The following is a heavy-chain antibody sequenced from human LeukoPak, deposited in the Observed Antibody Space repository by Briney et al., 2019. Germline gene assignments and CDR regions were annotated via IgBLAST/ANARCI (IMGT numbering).Heavy chain of an antibody. CDR2: INAGNGKT. V-gene: IGHV1-3*01. Sequence: ASVKVSGKASGYTFTSYAMHWVRQAPGQRLEWMGWINAGNGKTKYSQKFQGRVTITRDTSASTAYMELSSLRSEDTAVYYCARDLPDYWGQGTLVTVSS. D-gene: IGHD2-21*02. J-gene: IGHJ4*02. CDR3: ARDLPDY. CDR1: GYTFTSYA.